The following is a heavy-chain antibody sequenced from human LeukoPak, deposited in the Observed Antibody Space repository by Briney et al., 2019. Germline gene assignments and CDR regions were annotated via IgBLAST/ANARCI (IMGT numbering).Heavy chain of an antibody. CDR2: IYYSGST. D-gene: IGHD6-6*01. CDR1: GGSISSTSYF. CDR3: ARQSIAARGYYYYMDV. J-gene: IGHJ6*03. V-gene: IGHV4-39*01. Sequence: ASETLSLTCTVSGGSISSTSYFWGWIRQPPGKGLEWIGSIYYSGSTNYNPSLKSPVTMSVDTPKNQFSLKLTSVTAADTAVYYCARQSIAARGYYYYMDVWGKGTTVTVSS.